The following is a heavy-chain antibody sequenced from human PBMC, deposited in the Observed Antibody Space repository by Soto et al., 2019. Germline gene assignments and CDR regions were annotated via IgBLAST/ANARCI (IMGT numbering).Heavy chain of an antibody. CDR1: GYTFSGYY. D-gene: IGHD6-6*01. Sequence: ASVKVSCKASGYTFSGYYIHWVRQAPGQGLEWMGWINPNSGDTSYAQNFQGRVTMTRDTSISTALMEVSSLRSDDTAMYYCARAGLGAPRSGEYAMDVWGQGTTVTVSS. CDR3: ARAGLGAPRSGEYAMDV. J-gene: IGHJ6*02. V-gene: IGHV1-2*02. CDR2: INPNSGDT.